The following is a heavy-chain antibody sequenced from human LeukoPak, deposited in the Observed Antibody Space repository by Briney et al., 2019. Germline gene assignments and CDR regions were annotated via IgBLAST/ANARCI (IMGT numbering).Heavy chain of an antibody. CDR3: AKISGYYLSDY. Sequence: GGSLRLSCAASGFTFSNYWMHWVRQAPGKGLVWVSRINSDGINTSYADSVKGRFTITRDNSKTTLYLQMNRLRAEDTAVYYCAKISGYYLSDYWGQGTLVTVSS. J-gene: IGHJ4*02. V-gene: IGHV3-74*01. CDR2: INSDGINT. CDR1: GFTFSNYW. D-gene: IGHD3-22*01.